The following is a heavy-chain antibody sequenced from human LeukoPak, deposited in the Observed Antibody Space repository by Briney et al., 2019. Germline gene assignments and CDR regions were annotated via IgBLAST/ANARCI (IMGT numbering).Heavy chain of an antibody. D-gene: IGHD6-13*01. Sequence: QPGGSLRLSCAASGFTFSSYAMHWVRQAPGKGLEWVAVISYDGSNKYYAESVKGRFTISRDNSKNTLYLQMTSLRAEDTAVYYCARSPGIKAAAGPYWGQGTLVTVSS. J-gene: IGHJ4*02. CDR3: ARSPGIKAAAGPY. CDR1: GFTFSSYA. CDR2: ISYDGSNK. V-gene: IGHV3-30*01.